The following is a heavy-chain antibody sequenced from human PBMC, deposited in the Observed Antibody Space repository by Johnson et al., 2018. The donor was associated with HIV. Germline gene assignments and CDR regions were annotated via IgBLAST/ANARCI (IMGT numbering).Heavy chain of an antibody. CDR2: IRSKGNNYAT. J-gene: IGHJ3*02. D-gene: IGHD2-15*01. Sequence: VQLVESGGGLVQPGGSLKLACAASGFTFSGSALHWVRQASGKGLEWVGHIRSKGNNYATAYAASVKGRFTISRDDSQNTAYLQMNRLKTEDTAGYYCTKLVGYCSGGGCYTPGDIWGQGTMVTVSS. V-gene: IGHV3-73*02. CDR1: GFTFSGSA. CDR3: TKLVGYCSGGGCYTPGDI.